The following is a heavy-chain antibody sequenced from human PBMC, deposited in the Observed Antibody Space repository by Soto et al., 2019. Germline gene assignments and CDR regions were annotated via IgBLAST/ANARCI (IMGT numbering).Heavy chain of an antibody. V-gene: IGHV3-30-3*01. CDR2: ISYDGSNK. CDR3: ARARDRIPGPSDGDD. J-gene: IGHJ4*02. D-gene: IGHD1-20*01. Sequence: QVQLVESGGGVVQPGRSLRLSCAASGFTFSSYAMHWVRQAPGKGLEWVAVISYDGSNKYYADSVKGRFTISRDNSKNTRSLHMNSLRAEDTAVYYCARARDRIPGPSDGDDWGQGTRVTVSA. CDR1: GFTFSSYA.